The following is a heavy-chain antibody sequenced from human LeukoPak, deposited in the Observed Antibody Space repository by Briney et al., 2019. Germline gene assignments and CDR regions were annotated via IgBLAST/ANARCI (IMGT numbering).Heavy chain of an antibody. Sequence: SLRLSCTTSGFTFGDYAMSWVRQAPGKGLEGVGFIRSKAYGGTTEYAASVKGRFPISRDDSKSIAYLQMNSLKTEDTAVYYCSRAGSGYYNWYFDYWGQGTLVTVSS. D-gene: IGHD3-3*01. V-gene: IGHV3-49*04. CDR3: SRAGSGYYNWYFDY. CDR1: GFTFGDYA. J-gene: IGHJ4*02. CDR2: IRSKAYGGTT.